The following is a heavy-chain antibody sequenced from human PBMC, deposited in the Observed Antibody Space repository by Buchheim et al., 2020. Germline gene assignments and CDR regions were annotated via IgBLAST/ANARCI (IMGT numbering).Heavy chain of an antibody. Sequence: QVQLVESGGGVVQPGRSLRLSCAASGFTFSSYGMHWVRQAPGKGLEWVAVIWYDGSNKYYADSVKGRFTISRDNSKNTLSLQMNSLRAEDTAVYYCARDLERWLQFGGYFDYWGQGTL. V-gene: IGHV3-33*01. CDR1: GFTFSSYG. J-gene: IGHJ4*02. CDR2: IWYDGSNK. CDR3: ARDLERWLQFGGYFDY. D-gene: IGHD5-24*01.